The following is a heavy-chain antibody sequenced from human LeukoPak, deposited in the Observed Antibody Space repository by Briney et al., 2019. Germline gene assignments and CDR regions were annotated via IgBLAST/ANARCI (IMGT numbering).Heavy chain of an antibody. J-gene: IGHJ4*02. D-gene: IGHD2-15*01. CDR2: INPNSGGT. V-gene: IGHV1-2*02. CDR3: ARDDEDIVLH. CDR1: GYTFTGYY. Sequence: ASVKVSCKASGYTFTGYYMHWVRQAPGQGLEWMGWINPNSGGTNYAQKVQGRVTMTRDTSISTAYMELSRLRSDDTAVYYCARDDEDIVLHWGQGTLVTVSS.